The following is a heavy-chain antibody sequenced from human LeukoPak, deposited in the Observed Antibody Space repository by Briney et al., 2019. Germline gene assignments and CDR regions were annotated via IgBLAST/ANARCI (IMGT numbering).Heavy chain of an antibody. CDR3: AKDGQYGAGDQFDY. Sequence: PGRSLRLSCAASGFTFSSYGMHWVRQAPGKGLEWVAVISYDGSNIYYADSVKGRFTISRDNSKNTLYVLMNSLRDEDTAIYYCAKDGQYGAGDQFDYWGQGTLVTVSS. CDR1: GFTFSSYG. D-gene: IGHD3-10*01. J-gene: IGHJ4*02. V-gene: IGHV3-30*18. CDR2: ISYDGSNI.